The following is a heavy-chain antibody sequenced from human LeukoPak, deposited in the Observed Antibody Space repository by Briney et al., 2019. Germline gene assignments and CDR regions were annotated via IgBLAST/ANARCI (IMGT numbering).Heavy chain of an antibody. D-gene: IGHD4-17*01. CDR2: MNPNSGAT. CDR1: GYTFTSYD. J-gene: IGHJ4*02. Sequence: ASVKVSCKASGYTFTSYDINWLRQATGQGPEWMGWMNPNSGATGYAQKFQGRVTMTRSTSINTAYMELSSLRSEDTAVYYCAADYKGTVTTLDYWGQGTLVTVSS. CDR3: AADYKGTVTTLDY. V-gene: IGHV1-8*01.